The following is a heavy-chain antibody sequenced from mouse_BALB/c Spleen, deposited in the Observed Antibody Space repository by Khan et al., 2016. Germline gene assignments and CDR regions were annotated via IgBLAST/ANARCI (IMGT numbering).Heavy chain of an antibody. D-gene: IGHD1-1*01. V-gene: IGHV3-8*02. CDR3: VRVMYYAYAMDY. CDR2: ISYSGST. Sequence: EVQLQESGPSLVKPSQTLSLTCSVTGDSITSGYWNWIRKFPGNKLEYMGYISYSGSTYYNPSLKSRISITRDTSQNQYYLQLNSVSTEDTATYYCVRVMYYAYAMDYWGQGTSVTVSS. CDR1: GDSITSGY. J-gene: IGHJ4*01.